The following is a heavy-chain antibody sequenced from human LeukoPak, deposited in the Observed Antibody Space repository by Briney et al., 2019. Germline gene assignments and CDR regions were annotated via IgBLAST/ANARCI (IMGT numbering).Heavy chain of an antibody. V-gene: IGHV4-4*02. J-gene: IGHJ4*02. D-gene: IGHD3-10*01. CDR2: IYRSGST. Sequence: SETLSLTCAVSGGSISSSNWWSWVRQPPGKGLEWIGEIYRSGSTNYNPSLKSRVTISVDKSKNQFSLKLSSVTAADTAVYYCARESYGSGSRYLDYWGQGTLVTVSS. CDR3: ARESYGSGSRYLDY. CDR1: GGSISSSNW.